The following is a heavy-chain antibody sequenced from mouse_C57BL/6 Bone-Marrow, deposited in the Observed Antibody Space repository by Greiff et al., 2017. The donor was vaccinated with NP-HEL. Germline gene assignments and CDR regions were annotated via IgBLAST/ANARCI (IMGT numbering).Heavy chain of an antibody. CDR3: ARAGYYYGSSYD. Sequence: VQLQQSGAELVRPGTSVKVSCKASGYAFTNYLIEWVKQRPGQGLEWIGVINPGSGGTNYNEKFKGKATLTADKSSSTAYMQLSSLTSEDSAVYFCARAGYYYGSSYDGGQGTLVTVSA. CDR2: INPGSGGT. D-gene: IGHD1-1*01. CDR1: GYAFTNYL. V-gene: IGHV1-54*01. J-gene: IGHJ3*01.